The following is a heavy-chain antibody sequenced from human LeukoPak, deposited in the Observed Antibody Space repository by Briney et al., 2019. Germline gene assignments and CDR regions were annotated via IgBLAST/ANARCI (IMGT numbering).Heavy chain of an antibody. Sequence: HPGGSLRLSCAASGFTFDDYAMHWVRQAPGKGLEWVSSISWNSGHIGYADSVKGRFTISRDNAKNSLYLQMNSLRPEDTALYYCAKDIAASGVYGPYFDYWGQGTLVTVSS. J-gene: IGHJ4*02. CDR1: GFTFDDYA. CDR2: ISWNSGHI. V-gene: IGHV3-9*01. CDR3: AKDIAASGVYGPYFDY. D-gene: IGHD5/OR15-5a*01.